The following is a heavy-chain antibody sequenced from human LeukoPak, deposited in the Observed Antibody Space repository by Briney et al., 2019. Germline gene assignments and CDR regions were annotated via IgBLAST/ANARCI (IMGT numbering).Heavy chain of an antibody. CDR2: INHSGST. Sequence: NSSETLSLTCAVYGGSFSGYYWSWIRQPPGKGLEWIGEINHSGSTNYNPSLKGRVTISVDTSKNQFSLKLSSVTAADTAVYYCATTYYDFWSGSTIYNWFDPWGQGTLVTVSS. V-gene: IGHV4-34*01. CDR3: ATTYYDFWSGSTIYNWFDP. D-gene: IGHD3-3*01. CDR1: GGSFSGYY. J-gene: IGHJ5*02.